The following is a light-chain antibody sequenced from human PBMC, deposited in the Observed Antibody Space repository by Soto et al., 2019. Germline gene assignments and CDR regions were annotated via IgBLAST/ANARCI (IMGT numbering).Light chain of an antibody. CDR1: SSDVGEYDR. V-gene: IGLV2-18*02. J-gene: IGLJ1*01. CDR3: SSYNSTSRYV. CDR2: EVT. Sequence: LTQPPSVSGSPGQSVTISCTGTSSDVGEYDRVSWYQQPPGTAPKLIIYEVTNRPSGVPARFSGSKSGNTASLTISGLQAEDEADYYCSSYNSTSRYVFGAGTKVTVL.